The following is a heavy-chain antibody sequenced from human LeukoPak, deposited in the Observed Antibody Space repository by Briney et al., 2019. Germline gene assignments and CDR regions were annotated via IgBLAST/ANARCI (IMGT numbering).Heavy chain of an antibody. D-gene: IGHD2-2*01. Sequence: GGSLRLSCAASGFTFSSYAMSWVRQAPGKGLEWVSAISGSGGSTYYADSVKGRFTISRDNSKNTLYLQMNSLRAEDTAVYYCAKGGDIVVVPAAAFFDYWGQGTLVAVSS. CDR3: AKGGDIVVVPAAAFFDY. CDR1: GFTFSSYA. V-gene: IGHV3-23*01. CDR2: ISGSGGST. J-gene: IGHJ4*02.